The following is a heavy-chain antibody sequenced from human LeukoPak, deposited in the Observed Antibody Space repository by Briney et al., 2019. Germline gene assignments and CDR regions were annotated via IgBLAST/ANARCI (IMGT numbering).Heavy chain of an antibody. V-gene: IGHV1-69*02. CDR3: ARALDCTNGVCFGDDAFDI. D-gene: IGHD2-8*01. Sequence: VKVSCKASGGTSSSYTISWVRQAPGQGLEWMGRIIPIDGVENYAQKFQGRVTITADKLTSTAYMELSSLRSEDTAVYYCARALDCTNGVCFGDDAFDIWGQGTMVAVSS. CDR2: IIPIDGVE. CDR1: GGTSSSYT. J-gene: IGHJ3*02.